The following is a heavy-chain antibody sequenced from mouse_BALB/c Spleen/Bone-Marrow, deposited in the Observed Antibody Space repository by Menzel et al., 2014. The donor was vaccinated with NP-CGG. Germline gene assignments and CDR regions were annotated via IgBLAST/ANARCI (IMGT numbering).Heavy chain of an antibody. CDR2: INPSNGGT. CDR1: GYTFTSYY. V-gene: IGHV1S81*02. J-gene: IGHJ3*01. D-gene: IGHD1-1*01. Sequence: QVQLQQSGAELVKLGASVKLSCKASGYTFTSYYMYWVKQRPGQGLEWIGGINPSNGGTNFNEKFKSKATLTVDKSSSTDYMQLSSLTSEDSAVYYCTRSYYAKEGAWFAYWGQGTLVTVSA. CDR3: TRSYYAKEGAWFAY.